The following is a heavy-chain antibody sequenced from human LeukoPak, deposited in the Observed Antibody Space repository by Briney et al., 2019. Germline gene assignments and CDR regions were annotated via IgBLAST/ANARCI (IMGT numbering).Heavy chain of an antibody. Sequence: ASVKVSCKASGYTFTSYAMNWVRQAPGQGLEWMGWINTNTGNPTYAQGFTGRFVFSLDTSVSTAYLQISSLKAEDTAVYYCARDLGGPPAEPHWFDPWGQGTLVTVSS. CDR2: INTNTGNP. J-gene: IGHJ5*02. D-gene: IGHD4-23*01. CDR3: ARDLGGPPAEPHWFDP. V-gene: IGHV7-4-1*02. CDR1: GYTFTSYA.